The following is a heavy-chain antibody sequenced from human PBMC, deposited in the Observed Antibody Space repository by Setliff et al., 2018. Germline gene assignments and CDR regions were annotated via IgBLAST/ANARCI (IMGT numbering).Heavy chain of an antibody. CDR1: GCSNSSGGYY. J-gene: IGHJ4*02. D-gene: IGHD4-4*01. CDR3: ARGRAGHSAH. CDR2: IYYSGSTS. V-gene: IGHV4-31*03. Sequence: SETRSLTCTVAGCSNSSGGYYWSWIRQHPGKGLEWIGYIYYSGSTSYYTPSLKSRVTITVDTYKNQFTLKLSAGTASDTAVYYCARGRAGHSAHWGQGTLVTVSS.